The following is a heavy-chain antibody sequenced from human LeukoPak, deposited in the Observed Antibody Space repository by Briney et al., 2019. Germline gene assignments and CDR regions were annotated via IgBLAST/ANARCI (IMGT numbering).Heavy chain of an antibody. CDR2: ISSSGSTI. CDR3: ARDPVPSGWSAFDP. CDR1: GFTFSDYY. D-gene: IGHD6-19*01. Sequence: GGSLRLSCAASGFTFSDYYMSWIRQAPGKGLEWVSYISSSGSTIYYADSVKGRFTISRDNAKNSLYLQMNSLRAEDTAVYYCARDPVPSGWSAFDPWGQGTLVTVSS. J-gene: IGHJ5*02. V-gene: IGHV3-11*04.